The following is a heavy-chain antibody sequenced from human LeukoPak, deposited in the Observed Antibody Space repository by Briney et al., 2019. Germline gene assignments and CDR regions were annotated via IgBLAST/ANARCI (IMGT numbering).Heavy chain of an antibody. Sequence: SETLSLTCAVYGGSFSSYYWSWIRQPPGKGLEWIGEINHSGSTNYNPSLKSRVTISVDTSKNQFSLKLSSVTAADTAVYYCASPRRVGLLWGQGTLVTVSS. D-gene: IGHD1-26*01. CDR1: GGSFSSYY. CDR3: ASPRRVGLL. V-gene: IGHV4-34*01. J-gene: IGHJ4*02. CDR2: INHSGST.